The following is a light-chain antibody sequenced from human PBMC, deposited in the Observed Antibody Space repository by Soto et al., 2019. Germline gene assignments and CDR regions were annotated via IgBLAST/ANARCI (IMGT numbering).Light chain of an antibody. Sequence: QSVVTQPPSVSGAPGQRVTISCTGSSSNIGAGYDVHWYQQLPGTAPKLLIYGNSNRPSGVPDRFSGSKSGTSASLAITGLQAEDEADYYCQSYASSLSVVFGGGTKL. CDR2: GNS. V-gene: IGLV1-40*01. CDR3: QSYASSLSVV. J-gene: IGLJ2*01. CDR1: SSNIGAGYD.